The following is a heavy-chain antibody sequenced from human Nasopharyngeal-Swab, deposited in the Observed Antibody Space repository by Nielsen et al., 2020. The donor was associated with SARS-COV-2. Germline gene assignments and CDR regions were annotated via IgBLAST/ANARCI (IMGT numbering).Heavy chain of an antibody. Sequence: GSLRLSCTVSGGSISSSSYYWGWIRQPPGRGLEWIGSIYYSGSTYYNPSLKSRVTISVDTSKNQFSLKLSSVTAADTAVYYCVGSSWYGDYYYYYGMDVWGQGTTVTVSS. D-gene: IGHD6-13*01. CDR2: IYYSGST. CDR1: GGSISSSSYY. CDR3: VGSSWYGDYYYYYGMDV. V-gene: IGHV4-39*07. J-gene: IGHJ6*02.